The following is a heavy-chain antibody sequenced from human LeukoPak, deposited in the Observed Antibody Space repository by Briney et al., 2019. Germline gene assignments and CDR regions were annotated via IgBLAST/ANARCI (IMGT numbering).Heavy chain of an antibody. V-gene: IGHV3-7*01. CDR2: IKQDGSEK. J-gene: IGHJ4*02. Sequence: GGSLRLSCAASGFTFRNYWMSWVRQAPGKGLEWVANIKQDGSEKYYVDPVKGRFTISRDNAKNSLYLEMNSLRAEDTAVYYCAREELWGQRTLVTVSS. CDR3: AREEL. D-gene: IGHD1-26*01. CDR1: GFTFRNYW.